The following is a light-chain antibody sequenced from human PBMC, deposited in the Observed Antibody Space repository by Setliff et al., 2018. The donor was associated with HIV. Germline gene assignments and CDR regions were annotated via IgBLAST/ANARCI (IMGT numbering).Light chain of an antibody. CDR3: AAWDVSLNGPV. J-gene: IGLJ2*01. CDR2: SNI. V-gene: IGLV1-44*01. Sequence: QSVLTQPPSASGTPGQRVTIFCSGNTSNIGSNTVNWYQQLPGTAPKLLTYSNIQRLSGVPDRFSGSKSGSSASLAISGLQSEDEADYYCAAWDVSLNGPVFGGGTKGTVL. CDR1: TSNIGSNT.